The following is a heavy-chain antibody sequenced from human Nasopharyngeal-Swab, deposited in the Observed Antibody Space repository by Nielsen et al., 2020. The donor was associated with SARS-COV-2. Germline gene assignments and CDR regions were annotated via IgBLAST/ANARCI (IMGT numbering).Heavy chain of an antibody. CDR1: GFTFSSYS. CDR2: ISSSSSYI. V-gene: IGHV3-21*01. J-gene: IGHJ4*02. D-gene: IGHD3-22*01. Sequence: GESLKISCAASGFTFSSYSMNWVRQAPGKGLEWVSSISSSSSYIYYADSVKGRFTISRDNAKNSLYLQMNSLRAEDTAVYYCARDRIMIVVGTLDYWGQGTLVTGSS. CDR3: ARDRIMIVVGTLDY.